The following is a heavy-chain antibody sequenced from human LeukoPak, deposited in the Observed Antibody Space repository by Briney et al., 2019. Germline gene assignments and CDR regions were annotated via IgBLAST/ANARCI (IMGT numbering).Heavy chain of an antibody. J-gene: IGHJ6*02. Sequence: GGYLRLSCAASGFTFSSYWMSWVRQAPGKGLEWVANIKQDGSEKYYVDSVKGRFTISRDNAKNSLYLQMNSLRAEDTAVYYCARAYGDFWSGYYWGPMDVWGQGTTVTVSS. CDR2: IKQDGSEK. CDR3: ARAYGDFWSGYYWGPMDV. CDR1: GFTFSSYW. D-gene: IGHD3-3*01. V-gene: IGHV3-7*01.